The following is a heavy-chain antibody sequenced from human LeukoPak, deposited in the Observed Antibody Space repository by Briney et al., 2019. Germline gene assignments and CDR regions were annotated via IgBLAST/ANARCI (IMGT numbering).Heavy chain of an antibody. D-gene: IGHD5-18*01. V-gene: IGHV7-4-1*02. CDR1: GYTFTTYA. CDR3: GRDPKLGIRGYTYGYIDF. Sequence: ASVKVSCTTSGYTFTTYAISWVRQAPGQGLEWMGWINTNTGNPTYAQGFFTGRYVFSLDTSVNTAYPQITGLKADDTAVYYCGRDPKLGIRGYTYGYIDFWGQGTLVTVAS. CDR2: INTNTGNP. J-gene: IGHJ4*02.